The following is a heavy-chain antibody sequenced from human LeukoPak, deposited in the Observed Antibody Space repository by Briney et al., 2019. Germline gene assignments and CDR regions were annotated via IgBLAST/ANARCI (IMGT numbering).Heavy chain of an antibody. D-gene: IGHD3-16*01. Sequence: PGRSLRLSCAASGFTFSSYAMHWVRQAPGKGLEWVAVISYDGSNKYYADSVKGRFTISRDNSKNTLYLQMNSLRAEDTAVYYCAKARYYGEGWFDPWGQGTLVTVSS. CDR2: ISYDGSNK. V-gene: IGHV3-30-3*01. J-gene: IGHJ5*02. CDR3: AKARYYGEGWFDP. CDR1: GFTFSSYA.